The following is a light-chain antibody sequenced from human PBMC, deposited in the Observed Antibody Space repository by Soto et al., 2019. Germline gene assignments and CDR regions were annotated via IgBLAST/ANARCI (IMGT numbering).Light chain of an antibody. Sequence: EIVLTQSPAALSLSTGERAALSCRASQSVGNYLAWYQQKPGQTPRLLIYDTSSRAPGIPARFSGSGSGTDFTLTISSLEPEDFGVYYCQQRDNWPNTFGQGTKLEIK. CDR1: QSVGNY. J-gene: IGKJ2*01. V-gene: IGKV3-11*01. CDR3: QQRDNWPNT. CDR2: DTS.